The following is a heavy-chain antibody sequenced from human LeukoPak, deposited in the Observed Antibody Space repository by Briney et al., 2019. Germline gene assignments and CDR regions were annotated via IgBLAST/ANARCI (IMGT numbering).Heavy chain of an antibody. D-gene: IGHD6-25*01. J-gene: IGHJ4*02. Sequence: GGSLRLSCAASGFXVSSDYISWVRQAPGKGLEWVSVIYSGGGTYYTDSVQGRFTISRDNSKNTLYLQMNSLRAEDTAVYYCARVRGGSYFDYWGQGTLVTVSS. CDR3: ARVRGGSYFDY. CDR1: GFXVSSDY. CDR2: IYSGGGT. V-gene: IGHV3-53*01.